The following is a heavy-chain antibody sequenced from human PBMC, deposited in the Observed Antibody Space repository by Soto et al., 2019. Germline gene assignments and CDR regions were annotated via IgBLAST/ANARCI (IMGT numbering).Heavy chain of an antibody. CDR1: GGSISSGGYY. Sequence: SETLSLTCTVSGGSISSGGYYWSWIRQHPGKGLEWIGYIYYSRSTYYNPSLKSRVTISVDTSKNQFSLKLSSVTAADTAVYYCARGGWCYYDSSGYYPPCNWFDPWGQGTLVTVSS. CDR3: ARGGWCYYDSSGYYPPCNWFDP. J-gene: IGHJ5*02. CDR2: IYYSRST. D-gene: IGHD3-22*01. V-gene: IGHV4-31*03.